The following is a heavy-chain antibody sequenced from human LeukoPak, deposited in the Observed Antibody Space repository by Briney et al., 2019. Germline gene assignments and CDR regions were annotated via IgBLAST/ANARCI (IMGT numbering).Heavy chain of an antibody. CDR3: AREGIGYCSSTSCYFDY. Sequence: GGSLRLSCAASGFTFSSYGMHWVRQAPGKGLEWVAVIWYDGSNKYYADSVKGRFTISRDNSKNTLHLQMNSLRAEDTAVYYCAREGIGYCSSTSCYFDYWGQGTLVTVSS. CDR2: IWYDGSNK. V-gene: IGHV3-33*01. CDR1: GFTFSSYG. J-gene: IGHJ4*02. D-gene: IGHD2-2*01.